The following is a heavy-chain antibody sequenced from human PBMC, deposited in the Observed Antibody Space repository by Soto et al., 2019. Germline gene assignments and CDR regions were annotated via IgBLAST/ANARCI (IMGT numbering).Heavy chain of an antibody. V-gene: IGHV4-39*01. D-gene: IGHD4-17*01. CDR2: IHYRGST. Sequence: LSLTCAVSGGSVSVDSYYWAWIRQPPGKGLEWIATIHYRGSTYYATSLKSRVTISIDTSKNQFSLMLASVTATDTAFYYCARLATTVSTPNYWGQGTLVTVSS. CDR1: GGSVSVDSYY. CDR3: ARLATTVSTPNY. J-gene: IGHJ4*02.